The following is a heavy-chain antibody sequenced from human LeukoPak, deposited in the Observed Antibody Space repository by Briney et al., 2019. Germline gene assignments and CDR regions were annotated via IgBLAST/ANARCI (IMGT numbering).Heavy chain of an antibody. CDR3: ARDGEQQLVPPYYYYGMDV. V-gene: IGHV4-4*07. CDR1: GGSISSYY. CDR2: IYTSGST. D-gene: IGHD6-13*01. J-gene: IGHJ6*02. Sequence: SETLSLTCTVSGGSISSYYWSWIRQPAGKGLEWIGRIYTSGSTNYNPSLKSRLTMSVDTSKNQFSLKLSSVTAADTAVYYCARDGEQQLVPPYYYYGMDVWGQGTTVTVSS.